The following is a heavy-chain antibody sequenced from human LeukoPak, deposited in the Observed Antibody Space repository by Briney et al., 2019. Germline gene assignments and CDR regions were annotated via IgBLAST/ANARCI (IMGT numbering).Heavy chain of an antibody. V-gene: IGHV1-69*02. CDR1: GGTFSSYT. J-gene: IGHJ5*02. D-gene: IGHD6-19*01. CDR2: IIPILGIA. CDR3: ALTGYSSGWTPVNWFDP. Sequence: ASVKVSCKASGGTFSSYTISWVRQAPGQGLEWMGRIIPILGIANYAQKFQGRVTITADKSTGTAYMELSSLRSEDTAVYYCALTGYSSGWTPVNWFDPWGQGTLVTVSS.